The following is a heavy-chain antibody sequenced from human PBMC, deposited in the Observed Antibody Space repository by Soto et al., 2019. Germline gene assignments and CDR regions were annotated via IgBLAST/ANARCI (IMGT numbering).Heavy chain of an antibody. J-gene: IGHJ6*02. V-gene: IGHV3-23*01. CDR2: ISGSGGST. Sequence: EVQLLESGGGLVQPGGSLRLSCAASGFTFSSYAMSWVRQAPGKGLEWVSAISGSGGSTYYADSVKGRFTISRDNSKNTLYLQMNSLRAEDTAVYYCAKVVTGYSSGWSMGYGMDVWGQGTTVTVSS. D-gene: IGHD6-19*01. CDR1: GFTFSSYA. CDR3: AKVVTGYSSGWSMGYGMDV.